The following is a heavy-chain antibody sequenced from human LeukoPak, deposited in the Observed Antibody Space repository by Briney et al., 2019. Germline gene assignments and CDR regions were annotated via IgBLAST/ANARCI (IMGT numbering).Heavy chain of an antibody. Sequence: GGSLRLSCAASGFTFSSSGMNWVRQAPGKGLEWVSYISSSSSPIYYADSVKGRFTISRDNAKNSLYLQMNSLRAEDTAVYYCARSSCSWYMLWYWGQGTLVTVSS. CDR2: ISSSSSPI. J-gene: IGHJ4*02. CDR3: ARSSCSWYMLWY. CDR1: GFTFSSSG. D-gene: IGHD6-13*01. V-gene: IGHV3-48*01.